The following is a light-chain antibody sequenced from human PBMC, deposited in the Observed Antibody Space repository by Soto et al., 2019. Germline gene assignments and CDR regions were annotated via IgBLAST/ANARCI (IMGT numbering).Light chain of an antibody. J-gene: IGKJ1*01. CDR1: QSVSSK. Sequence: MAQSPSSVSASVGDRATLSCRASQSVSSKLALYQQRPGQAPRLLIYSASTRATVIPARFSGSGSGTEFTLTISSLQSEDFAVYYCYQYNYWLTWTFGQGTKVDIK. CDR2: SAS. CDR3: YQYNYWLTWT. V-gene: IGKV3-15*01.